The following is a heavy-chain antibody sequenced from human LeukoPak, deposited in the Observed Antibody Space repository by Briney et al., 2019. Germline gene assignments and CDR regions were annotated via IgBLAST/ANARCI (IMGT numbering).Heavy chain of an antibody. CDR2: INPNGGGT. Sequence: ASVKVSCKASGYTFTGYYLHWVRQAPGQGLEWRGWINPNGGGTNCAQKFQGRVTMTRDTSISTAYMELSSLRSDDTAVYSCAREGVGPSQYCFDYWAQGTPVTVSS. V-gene: IGHV1-2*02. J-gene: IGHJ4*02. CDR3: AREGVGPSQYCFDY. CDR1: GYTFTGYY. D-gene: IGHD1-26*01.